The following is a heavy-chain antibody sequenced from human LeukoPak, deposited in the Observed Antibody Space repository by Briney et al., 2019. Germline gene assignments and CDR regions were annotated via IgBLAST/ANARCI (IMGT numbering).Heavy chain of an antibody. V-gene: IGHV3-33*03. CDR2: IWYDGSNK. CDR3: AKPTDY. CDR1: GFTFSSYG. Sequence: PGGSLRLSCAASGFTFSSYGMHWVRQAPGKGLEWVAVIWYDGSNKYYADSVKGRFTISRDNAKNSLYLQMNSLRAEDTAVYYCAKPTDYWGQGTLVTVSS. J-gene: IGHJ4*02.